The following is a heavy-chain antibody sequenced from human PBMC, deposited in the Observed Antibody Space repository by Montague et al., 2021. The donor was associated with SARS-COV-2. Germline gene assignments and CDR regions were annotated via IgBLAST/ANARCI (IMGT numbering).Heavy chain of an antibody. CDR3: TREGYQVLWSDYYYYGMDV. CDR2: INHSGST. D-gene: IGHD2-2*01. Sequence: SETLSLTCAVYGGSFSGYYWSWIHQPPGKGLEWIGEINHSGSTNYNPSLKSRVTISVDTSKNQFSLKLSSVTAADTAVYYCTREGYQVLWSDYYYYGMDVWGQGTTVTVFS. CDR1: GGSFSGYY. V-gene: IGHV4-34*01. J-gene: IGHJ6*02.